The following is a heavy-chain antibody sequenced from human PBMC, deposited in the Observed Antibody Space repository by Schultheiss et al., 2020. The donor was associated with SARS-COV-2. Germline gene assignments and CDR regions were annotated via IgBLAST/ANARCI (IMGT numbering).Heavy chain of an antibody. D-gene: IGHD1-1*01. CDR3: ARDKVGTAFDI. V-gene: IGHV3-30*01. CDR1: GFTFSSYA. CDR2: ISYDGNNK. Sequence: GGSLRLSCAASGFTFSSYAMSWVRQAPGKGLEWVAVISYDGNNKYYADSVKGRFTISRDNSKNTLYLQMNSLRAEDTAVYYCARDKVGTAFDIWGQGTMVTVSS. J-gene: IGHJ3*02.